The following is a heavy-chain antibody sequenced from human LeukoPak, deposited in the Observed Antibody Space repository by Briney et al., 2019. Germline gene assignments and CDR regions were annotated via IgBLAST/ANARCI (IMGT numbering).Heavy chain of an antibody. V-gene: IGHV4-4*07. J-gene: IGHJ5*02. CDR1: GDSLSSYY. CDR3: ARSSGRGYWSSTSCYTDNWFDP. D-gene: IGHD2-2*02. Sequence: SETLSLTCTVSGDSLSSYYWSWIRQPAGKGLEWIGRIYTSGSTKYNPSLRSRVTMSVDTSKNQFSLKLSSVTAADTAVYYCARSSGRGYWSSTSCYTDNWFDPWGQGTLVTVSS. CDR2: IYTSGST.